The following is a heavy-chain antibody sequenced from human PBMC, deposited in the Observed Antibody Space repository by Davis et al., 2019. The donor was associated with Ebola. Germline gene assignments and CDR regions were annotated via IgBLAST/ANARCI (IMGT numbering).Heavy chain of an antibody. V-gene: IGHV3-64*01. Sequence: GESLKISCSASGFTFRSFAMHWVRQAPGKGLEYVSAISSNGGSTYYANSVKGRFTISRDNSKNTLYLQMGSLRAEDMAVYYCARALNWNGYYYYGMDVWGQGTTVTVSS. CDR2: ISSNGGST. J-gene: IGHJ6*02. CDR3: ARALNWNGYYYYGMDV. CDR1: GFTFRSFA. D-gene: IGHD1-20*01.